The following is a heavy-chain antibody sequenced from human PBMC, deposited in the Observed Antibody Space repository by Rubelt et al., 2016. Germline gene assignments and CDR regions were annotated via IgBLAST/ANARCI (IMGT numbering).Heavy chain of an antibody. J-gene: IGHJ1*01. V-gene: IGHV3-48*02. D-gene: IGHD6-19*01. CDR3: ARQYTVAVHLGGIQH. Sequence: EVQLVESGGGLVQPGGSLRLSCAASGFTFSDYSMNWVRQAPGKGLEWLSYISSSGESIYYADSVKGRFTISRDNAKNSLYLQMSSLRDEDTAVYYCARQYTVAVHLGGIQHWGQGTLVTVSS. CDR1: GFTFSDYS. CDR2: ISSSGESI.